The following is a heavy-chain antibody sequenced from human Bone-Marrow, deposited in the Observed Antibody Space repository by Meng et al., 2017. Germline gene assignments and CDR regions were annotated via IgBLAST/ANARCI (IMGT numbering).Heavy chain of an antibody. CDR1: GDSISSDIW. V-gene: IGHV4-4*02. CDR3: ARLGPPIAAGDPFDY. CDR2: VYHRGDT. Sequence: QVQLQASGPGLVKPSGTLSLTCTVSGDSISSDIWWSWVRQPPGKGLEWIGEVYHRGDTNYNPSLKSRVDISVDKSKNHFYLSLFSVTAADTAVYYCARLGPPIAAGDPFDYWGQGTLVTVSS. J-gene: IGHJ4*02. D-gene: IGHD6-13*01.